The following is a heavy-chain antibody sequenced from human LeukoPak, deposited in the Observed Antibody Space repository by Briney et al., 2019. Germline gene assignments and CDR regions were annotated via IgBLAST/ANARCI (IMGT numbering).Heavy chain of an antibody. V-gene: IGHV3-23*01. J-gene: IGHJ3*02. D-gene: IGHD3-22*01. Sequence: GGSLRLSCAASGFTFSSYAMSWVRQAPGKGLEWVSAISGSGGSTYYADSVKGRFTISRDNSKNTLYLQMNSLRAEDTAVYYCAKEGPYYYDSDDAFDIWGQGTMDTVSS. CDR2: ISGSGGST. CDR1: GFTFSSYA. CDR3: AKEGPYYYDSDDAFDI.